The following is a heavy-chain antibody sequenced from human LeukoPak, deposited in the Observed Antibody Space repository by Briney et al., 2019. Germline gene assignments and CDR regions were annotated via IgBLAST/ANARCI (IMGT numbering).Heavy chain of an antibody. D-gene: IGHD2-15*01. J-gene: IGHJ4*02. Sequence: ASVKVSCKASGYTFTGYYMHWVRQAPGQGLEWMGRINPNSGGTNYAQKFQGRVTMTRDTSISTAYMELSSLRSDDTAVYYCATPPECSSGSCLSYWGQGTLVTVSS. V-gene: IGHV1-2*06. CDR2: INPNSGGT. CDR3: ATPPECSSGSCLSY. CDR1: GYTFTGYY.